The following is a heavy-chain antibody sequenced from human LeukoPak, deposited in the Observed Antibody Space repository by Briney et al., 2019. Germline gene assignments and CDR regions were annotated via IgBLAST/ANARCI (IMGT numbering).Heavy chain of an antibody. CDR3: AREARDDSSGYYVDY. CDR1: GGSISSYY. D-gene: IGHD3-22*01. Sequence: SETLSLTCTVSGGSISSYYWSWIRQPPGKGLEWIGYIYYSGSTNYNPSLKSRVTISVDTSKNQFSLKLSSVTAADTAVYYCAREARDDSSGYYVDYWGQGTLVTVSS. J-gene: IGHJ4*02. CDR2: IYYSGST. V-gene: IGHV4-59*01.